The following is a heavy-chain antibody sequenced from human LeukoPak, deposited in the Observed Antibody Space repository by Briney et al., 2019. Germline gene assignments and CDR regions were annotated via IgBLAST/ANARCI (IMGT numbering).Heavy chain of an antibody. Sequence: GGSLRLSCAASGFNFNDAAMTWVRQAPGKGLEWVSLIASSGRNTYYTDSVRGRFTITRDNSKKTLSLQMNSLRVEDTAIYYCAKDIQLSAWGLGTMVTVSS. CDR1: GFNFNDAA. J-gene: IGHJ3*01. V-gene: IGHV3-23*01. CDR2: IASSGRNT. D-gene: IGHD5-24*01. CDR3: AKDIQLSA.